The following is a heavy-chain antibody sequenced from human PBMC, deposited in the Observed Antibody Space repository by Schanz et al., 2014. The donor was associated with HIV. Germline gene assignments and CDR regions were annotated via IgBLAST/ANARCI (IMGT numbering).Heavy chain of an antibody. CDR1: GFSFSDSA. CDR2: ISYDGSIK. J-gene: IGHJ4*02. V-gene: IGHV3-30*09. D-gene: IGHD6-13*01. Sequence: VQLVESGGGLVQTGGSLKLSCAASGFSFSDSALHWVRQAPGEGLEWVAVISYDGSIKEYADSVKGRFAISRDNSKNTVYLQMNSLRGEDSAVYYCAKVGRIYSTTWIDHWGQGTLVTVSS. CDR3: AKVGRIYSTTWIDH.